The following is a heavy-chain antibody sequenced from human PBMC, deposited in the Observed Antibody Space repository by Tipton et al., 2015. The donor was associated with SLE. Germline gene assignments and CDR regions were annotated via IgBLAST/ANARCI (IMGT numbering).Heavy chain of an antibody. J-gene: IGHJ5*02. Sequence: TLSLTCTVSGGSISSHYWSWIRQPPGKGLEWIGSIYHSGSTYYNPSLKSRVTISVDTSKNQFSLNLSSVTAADTAVYYCARWNSRGGFDPWGQGTLVTVSS. D-gene: IGHD2/OR15-2a*01. V-gene: IGHV4-59*04. CDR2: IYHSGST. CDR1: GGSISSHY. CDR3: ARWNSRGGFDP.